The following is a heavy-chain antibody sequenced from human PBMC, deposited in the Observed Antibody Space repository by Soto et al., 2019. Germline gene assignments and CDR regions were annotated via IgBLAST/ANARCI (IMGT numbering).Heavy chain of an antibody. J-gene: IGHJ4*02. Sequence: PSETLSLTCTLSGGSISCYYWSWIRQPPGKGLEWIGYVYYSGSTKYNPSLESRVTISVDMSNNQFSRMLTSVTAADTAVYYCAKYRRTDAEGYRLDFWGQGTLVTVSS. D-gene: IGHD5-12*01. CDR3: AKYRRTDAEGYRLDF. CDR2: VYYSGST. CDR1: GGSISCYY. V-gene: IGHV4-59*01.